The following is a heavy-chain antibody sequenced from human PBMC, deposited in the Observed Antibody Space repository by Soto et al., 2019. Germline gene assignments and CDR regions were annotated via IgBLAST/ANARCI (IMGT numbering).Heavy chain of an antibody. J-gene: IGHJ5*02. CDR2: ISAYNGNT. CDR1: RYAITCSA. CDR3: ARAENWFDP. Sequence: AKLSGKACRYAITCSALRWVRQAPGQGLEWMGWISAYNGNTNYAQKLQGRVTMTTDTSTSTAYMELRSLRSDDTAVYYCARAENWFDPWGQGTLVT. V-gene: IGHV1-18*01.